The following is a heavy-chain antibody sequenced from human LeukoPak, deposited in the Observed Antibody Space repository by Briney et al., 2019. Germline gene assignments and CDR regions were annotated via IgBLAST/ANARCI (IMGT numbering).Heavy chain of an antibody. Sequence: GGSLRLSCAASGFTFSSYSMNWVRQAPGKGLEWVSSIRSSSSYIYYADSVKGRFTISRDNAKNSLYLQMNSLRAEDTAVYYCAGRSGYYLDDAFDIWGQGTMVTVSS. CDR3: AGRSGYYLDDAFDI. D-gene: IGHD3-22*01. CDR2: IRSSSSYI. V-gene: IGHV3-21*01. CDR1: GFTFSSYS. J-gene: IGHJ3*02.